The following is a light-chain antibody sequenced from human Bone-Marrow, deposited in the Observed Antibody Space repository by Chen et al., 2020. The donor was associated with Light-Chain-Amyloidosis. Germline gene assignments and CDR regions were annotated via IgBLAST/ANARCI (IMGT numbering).Light chain of an antibody. Sequence: SYVLTQPSSVSVAPGQTATIACGGNNIGSTSVHWYQQTPGQAPLLVVYDDSDRPSGISERFSGSNSGNMATLTITRVEAGDEADYFCQVWDSRSDRVVFGGGTKLTVL. CDR3: QVWDSRSDRVV. V-gene: IGLV3-21*02. CDR1: NIGSTS. CDR2: DDS. J-gene: IGLJ2*01.